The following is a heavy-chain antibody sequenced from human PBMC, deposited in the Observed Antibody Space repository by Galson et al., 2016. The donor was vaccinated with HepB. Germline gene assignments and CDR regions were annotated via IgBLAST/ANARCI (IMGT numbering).Heavy chain of an antibody. CDR3: ARDPGFSSFDY. J-gene: IGHJ4*02. CDR2: INPDGSVK. Sequence: SLRLSCAASGFTFSTSWMTWVRQTPGKGLEFVANINPDGSVKNYVDSVKGRFTISRDDAKNSLYLQMNSLRVEDTAVYYSARDPGFSSFDYWGQGTQVTVSS. CDR1: GFTFSTSW. V-gene: IGHV3-7*01. D-gene: IGHD6-13*01.